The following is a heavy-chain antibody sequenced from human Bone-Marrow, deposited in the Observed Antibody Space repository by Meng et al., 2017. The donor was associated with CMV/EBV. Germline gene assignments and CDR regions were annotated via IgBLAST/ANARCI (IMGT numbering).Heavy chain of an antibody. CDR1: GYTFTDYY. D-gene: IGHD2-2*01. CDR2: MNPNNGDT. Sequence: ASVKVSCKASGYTFTDYYLHWVRQAPGQGLEWMAWMNPNNGDTNYAQKFQARVTMTRDTSIRMVYMELSSLRSDYTAVYYCARGYRSSTACYHDYWGQGTVVTVSS. V-gene: IGHV1-2*02. CDR3: ARGYRSSTACYHDY. J-gene: IGHJ4*02.